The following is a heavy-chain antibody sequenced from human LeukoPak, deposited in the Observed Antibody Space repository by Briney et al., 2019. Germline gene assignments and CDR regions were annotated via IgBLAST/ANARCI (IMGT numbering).Heavy chain of an antibody. V-gene: IGHV3-49*04. CDR1: GFTFGDNA. Sequence: GGSLRLSCTASGFTFGDNAMSWVRQAPGKGLEWVGFIRSKAYGATTEYAASMTGRFTISRDDSKSIAYLQMNSLKTEDTAVYFCARVPRGGDDWYFDLWGRCILVTVSS. CDR2: IRSKAYGATT. CDR3: ARVPRGGDDWYFDL. J-gene: IGHJ2*01. D-gene: IGHD2-21*02.